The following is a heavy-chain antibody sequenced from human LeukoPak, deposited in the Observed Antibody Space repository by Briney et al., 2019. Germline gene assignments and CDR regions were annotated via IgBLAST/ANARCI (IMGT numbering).Heavy chain of an antibody. CDR1: GFTFTNYA. V-gene: IGHV3-23*01. J-gene: IGHJ4*02. CDR3: AKENYYDSSGYPGADH. D-gene: IGHD3-22*01. Sequence: GGSLRLSCAVSGFTFTNYAMAWVRQAPGKGLEWVSGISGSGGSTNYADSVKGRFTISRDNSKKTLYLQMNSLRAEDTAVYYCAKENYYDSSGYPGADHWGQGTLVTVSS. CDR2: ISGSGGST.